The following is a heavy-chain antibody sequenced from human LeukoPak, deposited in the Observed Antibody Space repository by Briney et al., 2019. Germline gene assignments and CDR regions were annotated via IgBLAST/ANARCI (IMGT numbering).Heavy chain of an antibody. CDR3: ARNRVGFHYADAFDV. D-gene: IGHD5-24*01. J-gene: IGHJ3*01. V-gene: IGHV3-30*02. CDR1: GFSLINSD. CDR2: IHYDGSEK. Sequence: GGSLRLSCAASGFSLINSDMHWVRQAPGKGLEWVAFIHYDGSEKCYADSLKGRFTISRDNSKNTLYLQVNSLRGEDAAVYYCARNRVGFHYADAFDVWGQGTMVTVSS.